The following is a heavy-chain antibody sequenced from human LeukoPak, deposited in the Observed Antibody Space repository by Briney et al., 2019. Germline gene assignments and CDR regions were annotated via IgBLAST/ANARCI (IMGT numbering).Heavy chain of an antibody. Sequence: ASVKVSCKASGYTFTGYYMHWVRQAPGQGLEWMGIINPSGGSTSYAQKFQGRVTMTRDTSTSTVYMELSSLRSEDTAVYYCARDDYGDYGGLYYYGMDVWGQGTTVTVSS. D-gene: IGHD4-17*01. CDR3: ARDDYGDYGGLYYYGMDV. J-gene: IGHJ6*02. CDR1: GYTFTGYY. CDR2: INPSGGST. V-gene: IGHV1-46*01.